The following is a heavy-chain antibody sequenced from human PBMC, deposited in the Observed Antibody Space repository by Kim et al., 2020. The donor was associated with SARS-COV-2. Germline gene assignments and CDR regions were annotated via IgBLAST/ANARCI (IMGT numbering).Heavy chain of an antibody. J-gene: IGHJ4*02. CDR1: GGSIESSSFY. CDR2: LSFTATS. V-gene: IGHV4-39*01. Sequence: SETLSLTCSVSGGSIESSSFYWGWVRQPPGKGLEWIGALSFTATSYYNPSLESRITISVDTSRNQFSLKVRSVTAADTAVYYCARSLDQHRWYSFYWGQGTLVAVSS. CDR3: ARSLDQHRWYSFY. D-gene: IGHD6-13*01.